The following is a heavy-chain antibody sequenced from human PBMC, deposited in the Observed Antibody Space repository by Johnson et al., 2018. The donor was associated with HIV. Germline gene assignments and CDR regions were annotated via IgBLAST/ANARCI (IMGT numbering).Heavy chain of an antibody. J-gene: IGHJ3*02. V-gene: IGHV3-48*04. CDR2: ITSSGTSS. CDR3: AKDIASGYTNGGTLDI. CDR1: GFIFSSSW. D-gene: IGHD6-19*01. Sequence: VQLVESGGGVVQPGGSLRLSCAGSGFIFSSSWIHWVRQAPGKGLEWLSYITSSGTSSYYAASVKCRLTISRDNAKNSLYLQMNSLRPEDTGLYYCAKDIASGYTNGGTLDIWGQGTMVTVSS.